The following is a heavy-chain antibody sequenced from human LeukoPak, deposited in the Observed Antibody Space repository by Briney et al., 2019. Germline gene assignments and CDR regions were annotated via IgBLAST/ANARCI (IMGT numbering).Heavy chain of an antibody. D-gene: IGHD2-15*01. J-gene: IGHJ4*02. CDR2: IRFDGTNK. Sequence: QPGGSLRLSCAASGSTFSTYGMHWVRQAPGKGLECVAYIRFDGTNKYYADSVKGRFAISRDSSKNTLYLQMNSLRAEDTAVYYCAKGYCSGSCYNGLDYWGQGTLVTVPS. CDR1: GSTFSTYG. CDR3: AKGYCSGSCYNGLDY. V-gene: IGHV3-30*02.